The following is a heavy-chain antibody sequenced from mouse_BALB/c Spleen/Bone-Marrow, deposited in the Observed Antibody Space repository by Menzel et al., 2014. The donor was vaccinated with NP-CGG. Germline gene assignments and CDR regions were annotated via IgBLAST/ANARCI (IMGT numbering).Heavy chain of an antibody. J-gene: IGHJ1*01. D-gene: IGHD2-2*01. Sequence: QVQLQQSGAELVRPGSSVKISCKASGYEFSSYWMNWVKQRPGQGLEWIGQIYPGDGDTDYNGKFKGKATLTADKTSSTAYMQLNSLTSEDSAVYFCARCGDSNGYSWYFDVWGAGTTVTVSS. V-gene: IGHV1-80*01. CDR1: GYEFSSYW. CDR3: ARCGDSNGYSWYFDV. CDR2: IYPGDGDT.